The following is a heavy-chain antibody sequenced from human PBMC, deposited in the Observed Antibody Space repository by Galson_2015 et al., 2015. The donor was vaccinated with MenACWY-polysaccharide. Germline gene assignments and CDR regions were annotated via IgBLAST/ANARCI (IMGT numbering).Heavy chain of an antibody. CDR3: AKAEGWEVTEYYFDY. J-gene: IGHJ4*02. V-gene: IGHV3-23*01. D-gene: IGHD1-26*01. CDR1: GFAFSNYA. Sequence: SLRLSCAGSGFAFSNYAMSWVRPAPGKGLEWVSLIHNDAATTGYEDFVKGRFTISRDKSKNTVNLQMNSLSAEDTAIYYCAKAEGWEVTEYYFDYWGQGTLVTVSS. CDR2: IHNDAATT.